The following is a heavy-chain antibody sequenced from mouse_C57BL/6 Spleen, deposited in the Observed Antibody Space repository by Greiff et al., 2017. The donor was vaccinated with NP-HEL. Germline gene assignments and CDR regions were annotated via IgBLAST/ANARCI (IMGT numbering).Heavy chain of an antibody. CDR2: IRNKANGYTT. CDR1: GFTFTDYY. J-gene: IGHJ3*01. Sequence: EVQLVESGGGLVQPGGSLSLSCAASGFTFTDYYMSWVRQPPGKALEWLGFIRNKANGYTTEYSASVKGRFTISRDNSQSILYLQMNALRAEDSATYYCARSGSNYAWFAYWGQGTLVTVSA. V-gene: IGHV7-3*01. CDR3: ARSGSNYAWFAY. D-gene: IGHD1-1*01.